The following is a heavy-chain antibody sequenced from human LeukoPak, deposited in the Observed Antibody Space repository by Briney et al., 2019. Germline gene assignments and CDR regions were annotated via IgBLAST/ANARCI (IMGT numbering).Heavy chain of an antibody. D-gene: IGHD3-10*01. CDR2: IFHSGST. CDR3: ALGGVGWFDP. CDR1: GYSISSGYY. Sequence: SETLSLTCTVSGYSISSGYYWGWIRQPPGKGLEWIGTIFHSGSTYYNPSLKSRVTLSVDTSKNQFSLKLSSVTAADTAVYYCALGGVGWFDPWGQGTLVTVSS. J-gene: IGHJ5*02. V-gene: IGHV4-38-2*02.